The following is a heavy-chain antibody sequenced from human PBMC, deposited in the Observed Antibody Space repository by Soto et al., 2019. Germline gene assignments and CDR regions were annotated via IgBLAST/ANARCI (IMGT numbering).Heavy chain of an antibody. D-gene: IGHD3-3*01. CDR3: ARQLLYYDFWSGYPRYGMDV. J-gene: IGHJ6*02. Sequence: LSLTCAVYGGSFSGYYWSWIRQPPGKGLEWIGEINHSGSTNYNPSLKSRVTISVDTSKNQFSLKLSSVTAADTAVYYCARQLLYYDFWSGYPRYGMDVWDQGSTVTV. CDR1: GGSFSGYY. CDR2: INHSGST. V-gene: IGHV4-34*01.